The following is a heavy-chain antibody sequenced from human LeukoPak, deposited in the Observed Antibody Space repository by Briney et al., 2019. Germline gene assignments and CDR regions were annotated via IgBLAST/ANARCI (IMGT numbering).Heavy chain of an antibody. CDR3: ARERASSSWTLFGY. CDR1: GFTFSSDS. D-gene: IGHD6-13*01. CDR2: ISSSSSYI. J-gene: IGHJ4*02. V-gene: IGHV3-21*01. Sequence: GGSLRLSCAASGFTFSSDSMNWVRQAPGKGLEWVSSISSSSSYIYYADSVKGRFTISRDDAKNSLYLQMNSLIAEDTAVYYCARERASSSWTLFGYWGQGTLVTVSS.